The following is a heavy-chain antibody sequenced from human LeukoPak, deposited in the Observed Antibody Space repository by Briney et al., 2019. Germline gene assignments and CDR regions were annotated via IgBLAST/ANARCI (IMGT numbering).Heavy chain of an antibody. J-gene: IGHJ6*02. CDR2: IYPGDSDT. Sequence: GESLKISCKGSGYSFTSYWIGWVRQMPGKGLEWMGIIYPGDSDTRYSPSFQGQVTISADKSISTAYLQWSSLKASDTAMYYCARRGWYYGSGSYSSYYYGMDVWGQGTTVTVSS. CDR3: ARRGWYYGSGSYSSYYYGMDV. D-gene: IGHD3-10*01. CDR1: GYSFTSYW. V-gene: IGHV5-51*01.